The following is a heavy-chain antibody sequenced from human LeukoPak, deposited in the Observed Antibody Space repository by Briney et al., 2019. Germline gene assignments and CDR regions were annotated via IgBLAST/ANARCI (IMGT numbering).Heavy chain of an antibody. Sequence: GGSLRLSCAASGFTFSSYWMHWVRQAPGKGLVWVSRINTDGSSTSYADSVKGRFTISRDNAKNTLYLQMNSLRAEDTAVYYCARDRLSYIVVVPNYYYMDVWGKGTTVTVSS. V-gene: IGHV3-74*01. CDR1: GFTFSSYW. D-gene: IGHD2-2*01. J-gene: IGHJ6*03. CDR3: ARDRLSYIVVVPNYYYMDV. CDR2: INTDGSST.